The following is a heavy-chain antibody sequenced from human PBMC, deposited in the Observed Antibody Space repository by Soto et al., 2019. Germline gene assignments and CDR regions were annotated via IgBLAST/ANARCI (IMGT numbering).Heavy chain of an antibody. Sequence: PGKGLEWVAFISYDGSSENSADSVKGRFTISRDNSKNTLYLQMNSLRSEDTALYYCARDFFFQAEDGIRDVRSVSAFLLNRSSDL. D-gene: IGHD3-10*02. CDR2: ISYDGSSE. V-gene: IGHV3-30-3*01. J-gene: IGHJ2*01. CDR3: ARDFFFQAEDGIRDVRSVSAFLLNRSSDL.